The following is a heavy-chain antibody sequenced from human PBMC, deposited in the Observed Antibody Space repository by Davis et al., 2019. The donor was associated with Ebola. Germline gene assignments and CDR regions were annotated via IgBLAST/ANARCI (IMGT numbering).Heavy chain of an antibody. Sequence: LRLSCTVSGGSISSGSYYWSWIRQPAGKGLEWIGHIYTSGSTNYNPSLKSRVTISVDTSKNQFSLKLSSVTAADTAVYYCAREAVVVVAATPGYYYYGMDVWGQGTTVTVSS. J-gene: IGHJ6*02. D-gene: IGHD2-15*01. V-gene: IGHV4-61*09. CDR2: IYTSGST. CDR3: AREAVVVVAATPGYYYYGMDV. CDR1: GGSISSGSYY.